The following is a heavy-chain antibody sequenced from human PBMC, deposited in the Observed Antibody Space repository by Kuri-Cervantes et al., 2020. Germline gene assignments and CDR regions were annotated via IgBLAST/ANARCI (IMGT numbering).Heavy chain of an antibody. CDR2: IFSNDEK. Sequence: SGPTLVKPTQTLTLTCTFSGFSLSTSGMRVSWIRQPPGKALEWLAHIFSNDEKSYSTSLKSRLTISKDTSKSQVVLTMTNMDPVDTATYYCARTDEITMVRGVIIDYYYMDVWGKGTTVTVSS. D-gene: IGHD3-10*01. CDR1: GFSLSTSGMR. CDR3: ARTDEITMVRGVIIDYYYMDV. J-gene: IGHJ6*03. V-gene: IGHV2-26*01.